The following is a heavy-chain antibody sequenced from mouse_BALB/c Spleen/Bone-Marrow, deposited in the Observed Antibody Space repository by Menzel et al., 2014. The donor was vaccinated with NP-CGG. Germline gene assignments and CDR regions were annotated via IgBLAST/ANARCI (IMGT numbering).Heavy chain of an antibody. D-gene: IGHD2-4*01. J-gene: IGHJ1*01. CDR3: ARSRGYYDYWYFDV. Sequence: VQLVESGAELVKPGASVKLSCKASGYTFTSYWMHWVKPRPGQGLEWIGEIDPSDSYTNYNQKFKGKATLTVDKSSSTAYMQLSSLTSEDSAVYYCARSRGYYDYWYFDVWGAGTTVTVSS. V-gene: IGHV1-69*02. CDR1: GYTFTSYW. CDR2: IDPSDSYT.